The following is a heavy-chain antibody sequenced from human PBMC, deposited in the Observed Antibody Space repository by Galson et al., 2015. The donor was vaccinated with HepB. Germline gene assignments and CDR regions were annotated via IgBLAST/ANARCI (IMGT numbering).Heavy chain of an antibody. Sequence: SLRLSRAASGFTFSSYSMNWVRQAPGKGLEWVSSISSSSSYIYYADSVKGRFTISRDNAKNSLYLQMNSLRAEDTAVYYCASYVYYYDSSGYNVDAFDIWGQGTMVTVSS. J-gene: IGHJ3*02. CDR1: GFTFSSYS. CDR2: ISSSSSYI. D-gene: IGHD3-22*01. CDR3: ASYVYYYDSSGYNVDAFDI. V-gene: IGHV3-21*01.